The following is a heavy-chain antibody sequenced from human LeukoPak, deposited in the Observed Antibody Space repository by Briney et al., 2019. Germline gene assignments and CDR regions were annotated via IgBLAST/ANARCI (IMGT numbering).Heavy chain of an antibody. V-gene: IGHV3-48*01. CDR3: ARVSYSPSPTPFDY. J-gene: IGHJ4*02. D-gene: IGHD2-15*01. Sequence: PGGSLRLSCAASGFTFSRYTMFRVRQAPGMGLEWVSYISSSGTAMDYADSVKGRFTISRDNAKNSLYLQMNSLRAEDTAVYYCARVSYSPSPTPFDYWGQGTRVTVSS. CDR2: ISSSGTAM. CDR1: GFTFSRYT.